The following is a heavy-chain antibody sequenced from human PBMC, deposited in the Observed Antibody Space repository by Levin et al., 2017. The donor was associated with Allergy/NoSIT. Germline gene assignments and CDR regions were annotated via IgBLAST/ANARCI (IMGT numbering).Heavy chain of an antibody. CDR3: ARDHRPGNFDH. CDR1: GFSISSGCY. CDR2: IYRSGST. V-gene: IGHV4-38-2*02. J-gene: IGHJ4*02. Sequence: PSETLSLTCSVSGFSISSGCYWGWIRQPPGKGLEWIGSIYRSGSTYYNASLKSRVTVSVDTSKNQFSLMLRSVTAADTAVYYCARDHRPGNFDHWGQGTLVTVSS.